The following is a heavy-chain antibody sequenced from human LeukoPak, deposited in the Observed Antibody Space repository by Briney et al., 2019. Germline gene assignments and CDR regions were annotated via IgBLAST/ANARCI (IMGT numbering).Heavy chain of an antibody. Sequence: ASVKVSCKASGYTFTSYDINWVRQATGQGLEWMGWMNPNSGNTGYAQKFQGRVTMTRNTSISTAYMELSSLRSEDTAVYYCARGGARYCSGGSCSTTYYYGRDVWGQGTTVTVSS. D-gene: IGHD2-15*01. CDR3: ARGGARYCSGGSCSTTYYYGRDV. V-gene: IGHV1-8*01. J-gene: IGHJ6*02. CDR1: GYTFTSYD. CDR2: MNPNSGNT.